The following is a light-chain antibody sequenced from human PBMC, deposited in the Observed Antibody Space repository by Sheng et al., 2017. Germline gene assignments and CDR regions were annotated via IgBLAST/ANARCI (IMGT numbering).Light chain of an antibody. V-gene: IGKV3-15*01. J-gene: IGKJ4*01. Sequence: EIVMTQSPAPCLCLQGKEPPSPAGASQSVSSNLAWYQQKPGQAPRLLIYGASTRATGIPARFSGSGSGTEFTLTISSLQSEDFAVYYCQQYNNWPPLTFGGGTKVEIK. CDR1: QSVSSN. CDR2: GAS. CDR3: QQYNNWPPLT.